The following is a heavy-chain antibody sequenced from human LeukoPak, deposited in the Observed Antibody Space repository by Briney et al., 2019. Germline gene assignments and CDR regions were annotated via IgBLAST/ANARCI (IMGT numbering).Heavy chain of an antibody. J-gene: IGHJ4*02. Sequence: ASVKVSCKASGYTFTGYYMHWVRQAPGQGLEWMGWINPNSGGTNYALKFQGRVTMSRNTSISTAYMELGSLRSEDTAVYYCARDLVRYYFVSGSYSLLDYWGQGTLVTVSS. CDR2: INPNSGGT. CDR1: GYTFTGYY. CDR3: ARDLVRYYFVSGSYSLLDY. D-gene: IGHD3-10*01. V-gene: IGHV1-2*02.